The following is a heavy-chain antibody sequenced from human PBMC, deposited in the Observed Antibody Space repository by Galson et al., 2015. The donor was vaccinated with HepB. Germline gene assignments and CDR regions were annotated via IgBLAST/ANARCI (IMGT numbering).Heavy chain of an antibody. CDR2: ISDNSRSI. D-gene: IGHD3-16*01. CDR1: GFTFTRYN. Sequence: SLRLSCAASGFTFTRYNMNWVRQAPGKGLEWVSSISDNSRSIYYADSVKGRFTISRDNAKNSLNLQMDSLRAEDSAVYYCAREFEEQFDYWGQGTLVTVSS. V-gene: IGHV3-21*01. J-gene: IGHJ4*02. CDR3: AREFEEQFDY.